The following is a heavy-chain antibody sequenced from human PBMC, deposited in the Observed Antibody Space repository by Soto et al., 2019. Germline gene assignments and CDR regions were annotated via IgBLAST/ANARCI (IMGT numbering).Heavy chain of an antibody. CDR3: AIEGGIAVADIYYFYV. J-gene: IGHJ4*02. CDR2: IIPIFGTA. Sequence: SSVKVSCKASGGTFSSYAISWVRQAPGQGLEWMGGIIPIFGTANYAQKFQGRVTITADESTSTAYMELSSLRSEDTAVYYCAIEGGIAVADIYYFYVWGTGTLVTLFS. CDR1: GGTFSSYA. D-gene: IGHD6-19*01. V-gene: IGHV1-69*13.